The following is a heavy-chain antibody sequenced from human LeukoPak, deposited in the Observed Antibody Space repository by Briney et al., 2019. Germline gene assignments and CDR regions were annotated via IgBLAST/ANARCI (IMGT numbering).Heavy chain of an antibody. Sequence: GGSLRLSCAASGFTFSSYSMNWVRQAPGKGLEWVSSISSSSSYIYYADSEKGRFTISRDNAKNSLYLQMNSLRAEDTAVYYCASIAVAGPASHDYWGQGTLVTVSS. J-gene: IGHJ4*02. V-gene: IGHV3-21*01. CDR2: ISSSSSYI. CDR1: GFTFSSYS. D-gene: IGHD6-19*01. CDR3: ASIAVAGPASHDY.